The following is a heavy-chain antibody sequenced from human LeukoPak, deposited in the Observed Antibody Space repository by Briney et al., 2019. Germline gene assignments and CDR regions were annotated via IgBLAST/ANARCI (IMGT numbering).Heavy chain of an antibody. CDR3: ARDLSEKYSSDY. Sequence: GGSLRLSCAASGFTFRNYGIHWARQAPGKGLEWVAFISYDGAVTYYADSVKGRFTISRDNSKSTLYLHMNSLRAEDTAVYYCARDLSEKYSSDYWGQGTLVTVSS. D-gene: IGHD2/OR15-2a*01. CDR2: ISYDGAVT. CDR1: GFTFRNYG. J-gene: IGHJ4*02. V-gene: IGHV3-30-3*01.